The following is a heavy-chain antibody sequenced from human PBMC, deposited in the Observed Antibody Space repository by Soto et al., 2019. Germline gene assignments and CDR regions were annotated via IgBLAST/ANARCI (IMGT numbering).Heavy chain of an antibody. D-gene: IGHD3-22*01. CDR3: ARDVVTDYYDSSGQNTPYSYYYGMDV. Sequence: ASVKVSCKASGYTFTSYGISWVRQAPGQGLEWMGWISAYNGNTNYAQKLQGRVTMTTDTSTSTAYMELRSLRSDDTAVYYCARDVVTDYYDSSGQNTPYSYYYGMDVWGQGTTVTVSS. J-gene: IGHJ6*02. CDR1: GYTFTSYG. V-gene: IGHV1-18*01. CDR2: ISAYNGNT.